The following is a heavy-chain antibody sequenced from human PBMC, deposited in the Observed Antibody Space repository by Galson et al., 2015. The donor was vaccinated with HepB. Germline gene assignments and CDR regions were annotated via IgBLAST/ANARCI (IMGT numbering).Heavy chain of an antibody. CDR3: ARDRRVAPAHTVEVVADWFDP. V-gene: IGHV7-4-1*02. CDR1: GYTFTSYA. J-gene: IGHJ5*02. D-gene: IGHD2-21*01. Sequence: SVKVSCKASGYTFTSYAMNWVRQAPGQGLEWMGWINTNTGNPTYAQGFTGRFIFSLDTSVSTAYLQISSLKAEDTAVYYCARDRRVAPAHTVEVVADWFDPWGQGTLVTVSS. CDR2: INTNTGNP.